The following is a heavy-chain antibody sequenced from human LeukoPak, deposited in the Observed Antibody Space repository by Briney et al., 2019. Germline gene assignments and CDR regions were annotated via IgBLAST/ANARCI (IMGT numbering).Heavy chain of an antibody. Sequence: GGSLRLSCAASGFTFSSYAMSWVRRAPGKGLEWVAYISSGGSTISHADSVKGRFTISRDNAENSLYLQMNSLRVEDTAAYYCARRAAFGRCFDYWGQGTLVTVSS. V-gene: IGHV3-48*04. J-gene: IGHJ4*02. CDR1: GFTFSSYA. CDR3: ARRAAFGRCFDY. CDR2: ISSGGSTI. D-gene: IGHD3-3*02.